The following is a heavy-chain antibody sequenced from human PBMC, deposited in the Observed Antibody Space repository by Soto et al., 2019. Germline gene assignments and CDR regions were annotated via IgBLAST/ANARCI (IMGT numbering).Heavy chain of an antibody. J-gene: IGHJ6*02. CDR3: AIDTGAVDYYYCGMDV. Sequence: QVQLVQSGAEVKKPGASVKVSCKASGYTFTSYAMHWVRQAPGPRLEWMGWINAGNGNTKYSQKFKRRVTITRDTSASTADMELSSLRSEDTAVYYCAIDTGAVDYYYCGMDVWGQGTTVTVAS. CDR2: INAGNGNT. V-gene: IGHV1-3*01. CDR1: GYTFTSYA. D-gene: IGHD6-19*01.